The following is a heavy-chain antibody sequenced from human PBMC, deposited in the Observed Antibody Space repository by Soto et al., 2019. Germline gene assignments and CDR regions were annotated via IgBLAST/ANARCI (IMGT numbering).Heavy chain of an antibody. V-gene: IGHV4-34*01. Sequence: SETLSLTCAVYGGFLSESYWTWIRQPPGKGLEWIGEINHVGGTNYNPSLKSRVTMSVDTSQNQFSLRLISVTAADTAVYFCVRIRYQLPSSVLWLDPWGQGTPVTV. D-gene: IGHD3-16*01. CDR2: INHVGGT. CDR1: GGFLSESY. J-gene: IGHJ5*02. CDR3: VRIRYQLPSSVLWLDP.